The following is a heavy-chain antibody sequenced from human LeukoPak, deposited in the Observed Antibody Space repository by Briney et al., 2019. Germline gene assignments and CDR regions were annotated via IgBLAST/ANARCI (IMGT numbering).Heavy chain of an antibody. CDR2: ISSSSSTI. CDR3: ASHKQYYYYYYMDV. V-gene: IGHV3-48*01. CDR1: GFTFSSYS. J-gene: IGHJ6*03. Sequence: GGSLRLSCAASGFTFSSYSMNWVRQAPGKGLEWVSYISSSSSTIYYADSVKGRFTISRDNAKNSLYLQMNSLRAEDTAVYYCASHKQYYYYYYMDVWGKGTTVTVSS.